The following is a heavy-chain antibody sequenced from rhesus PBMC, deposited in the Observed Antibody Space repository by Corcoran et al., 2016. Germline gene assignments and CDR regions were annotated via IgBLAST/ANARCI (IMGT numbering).Heavy chain of an antibody. CDR3: AREGY. CDR2: VDPEDGEA. Sequence: EVQLVQSGAAVKKPGASVKSSCKGSGYHLTDQHLNRVRQAPGKGLEWMRRVDPEDGEADYAQKFQDRVTITADMSTDTAYMELSSLRSEDTAVYYCAREGYWGQGVLVTVSS. V-gene: IGHV1-111*02. CDR1: GYHLTDQH. J-gene: IGHJ4*01.